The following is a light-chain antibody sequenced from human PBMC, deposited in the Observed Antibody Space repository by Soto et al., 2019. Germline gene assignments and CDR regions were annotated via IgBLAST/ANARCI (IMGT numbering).Light chain of an antibody. CDR2: GAS. J-gene: IGKJ3*01. CDR3: QQYGSSLFT. Sequence: EIVLTQSPGTLSLSPGERATHTCRASQSVRSSNLAWYQQKPGQAPRLLIYGASSRATGIPDRFSGSGSGTDFTLTISRLEPEDFAVYYCQQYGSSLFTFGPGTKVDIK. CDR1: QSVRSSN. V-gene: IGKV3-20*01.